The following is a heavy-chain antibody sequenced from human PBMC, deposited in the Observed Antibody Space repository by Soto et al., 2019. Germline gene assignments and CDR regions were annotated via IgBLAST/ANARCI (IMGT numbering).Heavy chain of an antibody. J-gene: IGHJ4*02. Sequence: GESLKISCAASGFTFSSYSMNWVRQAPGKGLEWVSSISSSSSYIYYADSVKGRFTISRDNAKNSLYLQMNSLRAEDTAVYYCARDGELLLLSGFDYWGQGTLVTVSS. CDR3: ARDGELLLLSGFDY. V-gene: IGHV3-21*01. CDR2: ISSSSSYI. CDR1: GFTFSSYS. D-gene: IGHD2-15*01.